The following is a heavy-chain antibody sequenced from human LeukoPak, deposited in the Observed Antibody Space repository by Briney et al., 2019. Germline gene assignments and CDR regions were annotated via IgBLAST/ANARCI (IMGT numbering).Heavy chain of an antibody. CDR2: IYYSGST. CDR1: GGSISSSSYY. CDR3: AGPRGGVPAAKGYYYYGRDV. V-gene: IGHV4-39*07. D-gene: IGHD2-2*01. J-gene: IGHJ6*04. Sequence: SESLSLTCTVSGGSISSSSYYWGWIRQPPGKGLEWIGSIYYSGSTNYNPSLKSRVTISVDTSKNQFSLKLSSVTAADTAVYYCAGPRGGVPAAKGYYYYGRDVGAKGPRVTVP.